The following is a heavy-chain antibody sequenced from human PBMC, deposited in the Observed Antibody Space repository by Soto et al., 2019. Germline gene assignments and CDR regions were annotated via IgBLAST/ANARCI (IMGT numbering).Heavy chain of an antibody. D-gene: IGHD2-2*01. CDR2: LSPIFGTA. Sequence: QVQLVQSGAEVKKPGSSVKVSCKASGGTFSSYAISWVRQAPGQGREWMGGLSPIFGTANYAQKVQGRVTITADESTSTAYMELSSLRSEDTAVYYCARHVPAAGYYYGMDVWGQGTTVTVSS. CDR1: GGTFSSYA. J-gene: IGHJ6*02. V-gene: IGHV1-69*12. CDR3: ARHVPAAGYYYGMDV.